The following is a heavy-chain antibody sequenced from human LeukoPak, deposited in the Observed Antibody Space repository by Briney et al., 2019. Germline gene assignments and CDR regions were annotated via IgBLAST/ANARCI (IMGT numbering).Heavy chain of an antibody. Sequence: ASVKVSCKASGYTFTDYYMHWVRLAPGEGLEWMGWINPKSGGANSAQRFQGRVTMTRDTSISTTYMELSRLRSDDTAVYYCAREAFTTVTSATDAFDIWGQGTMVTVSS. CDR2: INPKSGGA. CDR1: GYTFTDYY. CDR3: AREAFTTVTSATDAFDI. D-gene: IGHD4-17*01. V-gene: IGHV1-2*02. J-gene: IGHJ3*02.